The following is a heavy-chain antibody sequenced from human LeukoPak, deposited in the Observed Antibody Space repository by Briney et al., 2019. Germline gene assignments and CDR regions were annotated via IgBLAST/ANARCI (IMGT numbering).Heavy chain of an antibody. CDR2: IYYSGST. V-gene: IGHV4-39*01. CDR1: GGSISGSSYY. D-gene: IGHD4-23*01. J-gene: IGHJ4*02. CDR3: ANSANYGGNSGYFDC. Sequence: SETLSLTCTVSGGSISGSSYYWGWIRQPPGKGLEWIGSIYYSGSTYYNPSLKSRVTISVDTSKNQFSLKLNSVTAADTAVYYCANSANYGGNSGYFDCWGQGTLVTVSS.